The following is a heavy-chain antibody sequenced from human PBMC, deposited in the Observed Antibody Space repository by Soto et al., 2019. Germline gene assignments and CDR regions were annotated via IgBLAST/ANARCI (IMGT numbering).Heavy chain of an antibody. CDR3: ARAPRDYYYDSSGYYYYGMDV. D-gene: IGHD3-22*01. J-gene: IGHJ6*02. Sequence: EVQLVESGGGLVKPGGSLRLSCAASGFTFSSYSMNWVRQAPGKGLEWVSSISSSSSYIYYADSVKGRFTISRDNAKNSLYLQMNSLRAEDTAVYYCARAPRDYYYDSSGYYYYGMDVWGQGTTVTVSS. CDR2: ISSSSSYI. CDR1: GFTFSSYS. V-gene: IGHV3-21*01.